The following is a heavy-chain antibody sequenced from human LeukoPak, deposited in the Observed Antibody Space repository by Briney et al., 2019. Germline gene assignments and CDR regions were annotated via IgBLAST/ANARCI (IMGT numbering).Heavy chain of an antibody. Sequence: ASVKVSCKASGGTFSSYAISWVRQAPGQGLEWMGWISAYNGNTNYAQKLQGRVTMTTDTSTSTAYMELRSLRSDDTAVYYCARAYDILTGLTGFDPWGQGTLVTVSS. CDR2: ISAYNGNT. J-gene: IGHJ5*02. D-gene: IGHD3-9*01. V-gene: IGHV1-18*01. CDR3: ARAYDILTGLTGFDP. CDR1: GGTFSSYA.